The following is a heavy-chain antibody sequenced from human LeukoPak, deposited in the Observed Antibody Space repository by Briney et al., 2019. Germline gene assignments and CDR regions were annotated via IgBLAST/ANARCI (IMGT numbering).Heavy chain of an antibody. CDR2: INHSGST. J-gene: IGHJ5*02. CDR1: GGSFSGYY. CDR3: ARLVYSSSINWFDP. V-gene: IGHV4-34*01. Sequence: SEILSLTCAVYGGSFSGYYWSWIRQPPGKGLEWIGEINHSGSTNYNPSLKSRVTISVDTSKNQFPLKLSSVTAADTAVYYCARLVYSSSINWFDPWGQGTLVTVSS. D-gene: IGHD6-6*01.